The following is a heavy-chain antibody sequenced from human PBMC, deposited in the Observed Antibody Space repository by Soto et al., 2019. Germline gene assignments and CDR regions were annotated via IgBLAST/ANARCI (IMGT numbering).Heavy chain of an antibody. CDR1: GFTFSSYS. CDR3: ARSPPPCGSGSYIEHPAHFDY. D-gene: IGHD3-10*01. Sequence: GGSLRLSCAASGFTFSSYSMNWVRQAPGKGLEWVSYISSSSSTIYYADSVKGRFTISRDNAKNSLYLQMNSLRAEDTAVYYCARSPPPCGSGSYIEHPAHFDYWGQGTLVTVSS. V-gene: IGHV3-48*01. J-gene: IGHJ4*02. CDR2: ISSSSSTI.